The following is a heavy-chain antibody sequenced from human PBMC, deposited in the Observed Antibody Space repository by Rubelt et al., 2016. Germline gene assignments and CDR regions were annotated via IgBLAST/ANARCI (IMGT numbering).Heavy chain of an antibody. CDR2: IKEDGSEE. Sequence: VQLVESGGGVVQPGRSLRLSCAASGFTFSSYWMTWVRRTPGKGLECVAIIKEDGSEEYYVDSVKGRFTISRDNAKNSMFLQMNSLRAEDTAVYYCARARSGYYRDYWGQGTLVTVSS. CDR3: ARARSGYYRDY. D-gene: IGHD3-3*01. J-gene: IGHJ4*02. CDR1: GFTFSSYW. V-gene: IGHV3-7*03.